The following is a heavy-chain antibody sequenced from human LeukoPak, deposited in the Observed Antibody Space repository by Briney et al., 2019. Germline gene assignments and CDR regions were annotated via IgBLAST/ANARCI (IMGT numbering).Heavy chain of an antibody. CDR3: AKDKAYYYDSSGYLSDY. V-gene: IGHV3-30*02. D-gene: IGHD3-22*01. CDR2: IWYDGSNK. J-gene: IGHJ4*02. Sequence: PGGSLRLSCAASGFTFSSYGMHWVRQAPGKGLEWVAFIWYDGSNKYYADSVKGRFAISRDNSKNTLYLQMNSLRVEDTAVYYCAKDKAYYYDSSGYLSDYWGQGTLVTVSS. CDR1: GFTFSSYG.